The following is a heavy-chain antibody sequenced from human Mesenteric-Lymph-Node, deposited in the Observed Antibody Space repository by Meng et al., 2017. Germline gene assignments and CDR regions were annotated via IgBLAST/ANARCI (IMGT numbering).Heavy chain of an antibody. D-gene: IGHD6-13*01. CDR3: ARGSWLRSIAAARSLDY. V-gene: IGHV1-2*06. Sequence: QGQRGRAGAEWKKPGASVKVPCKASGYTFTGYYMHWVRQAPGQGLEWMGRINPNSGGTNYAQKFQGRVTMTRDTSISTAYMELSRLRSDDTAVYYCARGSWLRSIAAARSLDYWGQGTLVTVSS. CDR2: INPNSGGT. CDR1: GYTFTGYY. J-gene: IGHJ4*02.